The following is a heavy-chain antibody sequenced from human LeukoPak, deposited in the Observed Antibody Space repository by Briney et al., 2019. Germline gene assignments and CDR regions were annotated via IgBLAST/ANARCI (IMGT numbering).Heavy chain of an antibody. CDR2: SRNKAKSYTT. Sequence: GGSLRLSCAVSGFTFSDHFLDWVRQAPGKGLEWVGRSRNKAKSYTTEYAASVKGRFTISRDDSKNSLYLQMNSLKTEDTAVYFCVRVGSVAGSDYLDYWGQGTLVTVSS. V-gene: IGHV3-72*01. CDR3: VRVGSVAGSDYLDY. D-gene: IGHD6-19*01. J-gene: IGHJ4*02. CDR1: GFTFSDHF.